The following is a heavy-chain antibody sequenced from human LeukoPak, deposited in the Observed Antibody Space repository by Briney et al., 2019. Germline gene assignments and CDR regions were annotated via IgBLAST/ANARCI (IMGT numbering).Heavy chain of an antibody. Sequence: SVKVSCKASGGTFSSYAISWVRQAPGQGLEWMGRIIPIFGIANYAQKFQGRVTITADKSTSTAYMELSSLRSEDTAVYYCASITTYPEGPYWGQGTLVSVSS. D-gene: IGHD3-3*01. CDR3: ASITTYPEGPY. CDR1: GGTFSSYA. J-gene: IGHJ4*02. CDR2: IIPIFGIA. V-gene: IGHV1-69*04.